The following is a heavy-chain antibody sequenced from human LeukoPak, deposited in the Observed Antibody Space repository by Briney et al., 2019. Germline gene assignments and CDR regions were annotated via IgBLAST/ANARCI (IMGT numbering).Heavy chain of an antibody. CDR2: ISDSGGST. V-gene: IGHV3-23*01. Sequence: GGSLRLSCAASGFTFSNYDMSWVRQAPGKGLEWVSSISDSGGSTYYTDSVKGRFTISRDNSKNTLYLQMTNLRAADTAVYYCAKDLSRAVAADWFDPWDQGSLVTVSS. J-gene: IGHJ5*02. D-gene: IGHD6-19*01. CDR1: GFTFSNYD. CDR3: AKDLSRAVAADWFDP.